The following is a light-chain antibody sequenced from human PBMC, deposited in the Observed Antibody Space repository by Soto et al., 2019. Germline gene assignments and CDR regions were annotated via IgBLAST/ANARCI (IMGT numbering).Light chain of an antibody. J-gene: IGKJ4*01. CDR3: QQYDNLPLS. V-gene: IGKV1-33*01. CDR2: DAS. Sequence: DIQMAQSTSFLSASVGDRVTITCQASQDITTSLNWYQQKPGKAPKLLMYDASNLETGVPSRYSGSGSGTDFTFTISSLQAEDIATYFCQQYDNLPLSFGRGTKVEIK. CDR1: QDITTS.